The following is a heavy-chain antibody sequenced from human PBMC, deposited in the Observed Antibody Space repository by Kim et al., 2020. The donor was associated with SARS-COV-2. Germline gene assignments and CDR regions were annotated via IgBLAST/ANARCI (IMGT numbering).Heavy chain of an antibody. J-gene: IGHJ4*02. CDR3: ARLGGYDINGRLFDY. D-gene: IGHD5-12*01. Sequence: PSLQSRITMSQDASNNQFALGLSSVTATDTAVYYCARLGGYDINGRLFDYWGQGILVTVSS. V-gene: IGHV4-39*01.